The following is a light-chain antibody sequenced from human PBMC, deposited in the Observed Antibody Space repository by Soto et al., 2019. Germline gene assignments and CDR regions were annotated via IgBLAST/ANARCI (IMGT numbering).Light chain of an antibody. CDR2: DND. J-gene: IGLJ1*01. V-gene: IGLV1-51*01. CDR1: SSNIENNY. CDR3: ATWDDSLSAGV. Sequence: QSVLTQPPSVSAAAGQKVTISCSGSSSNIENNYVSWYQQLPGTAPKLVIYDNDGRPSGIPDRFSGSKSGTSATLAITGLQTGDEADYYCATWDDSLSAGVFGTGTRSTS.